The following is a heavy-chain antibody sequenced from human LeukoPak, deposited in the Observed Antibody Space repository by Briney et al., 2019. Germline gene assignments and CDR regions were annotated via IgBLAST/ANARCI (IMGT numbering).Heavy chain of an antibody. D-gene: IGHD3-10*01. V-gene: IGHV1-2*02. CDR3: ARDYYESGRHMSIFDY. Sequence: ASVRVSFTASGYTFIDYYMHWVRQTPGQGGERMGWIFPKTGGTNYTRKSQGRVSMTSDTSISTVYMELIRLKSDDTALYYCARDYYESGRHMSIFDYWGQGTLVPVSS. J-gene: IGHJ4*02. CDR2: IFPKTGGT. CDR1: GYTFIDYY.